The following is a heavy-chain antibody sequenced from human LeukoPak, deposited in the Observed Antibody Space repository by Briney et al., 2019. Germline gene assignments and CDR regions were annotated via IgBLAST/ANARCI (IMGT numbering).Heavy chain of an antibody. CDR1: EFTLSSYS. D-gene: IGHD2-2*01. Sequence: RGSLSLSCAASEFTLSSYSMNWVRQAPGQGLEWVSSISSSSSYIYYADSVKGRFTITRDNAKNSLYLQMNSLRAEDTAVYCGARDLDIVVVPAATKRDYWGQGTLVTVSS. J-gene: IGHJ4*02. CDR2: ISSSSSYI. V-gene: IGHV3-21*01. CDR3: ARDLDIVVVPAATKRDY.